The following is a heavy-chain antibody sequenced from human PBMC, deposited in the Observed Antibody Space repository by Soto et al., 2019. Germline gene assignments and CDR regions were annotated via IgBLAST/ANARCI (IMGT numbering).Heavy chain of an antibody. CDR3: AKDGPSKTGYSSSWYSYYYYGMDV. CDR2: ISYDGSNK. Sequence: QVQLVESGGGVVQPGRSLRLSCAASGFTFSSYGMHWVRQAPGKGLEWVAVISYDGSNKYYADSVEGRFTISRDNSKNTLYLQMNSLRAEDTAVYYCAKDGPSKTGYSSSWYSYYYYGMDVWGQGTTVTVSS. V-gene: IGHV3-30*18. CDR1: GFTFSSYG. J-gene: IGHJ6*02. D-gene: IGHD6-13*01.